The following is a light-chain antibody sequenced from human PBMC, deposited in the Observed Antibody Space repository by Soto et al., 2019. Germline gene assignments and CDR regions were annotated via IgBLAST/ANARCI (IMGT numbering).Light chain of an antibody. V-gene: IGLV2-8*01. Sequence: SALTQPPSASGSPGQSVTISCAGTSSDIGTYNYDSWYQHHPGKSPKLIIYEVTKRPSGVPDRFSGSKSGNTASLTVSGLQAEDEADYYCSSYAGNINLDVFGGGTKLTVL. CDR2: EVT. CDR3: SSYAGNINLDV. CDR1: SSDIGTYNY. J-gene: IGLJ2*01.